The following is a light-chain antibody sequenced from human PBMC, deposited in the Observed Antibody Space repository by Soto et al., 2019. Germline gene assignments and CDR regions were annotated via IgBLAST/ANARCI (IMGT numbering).Light chain of an antibody. J-gene: IGKJ4*01. CDR1: QSISSW. Sequence: DIQMTQSPSTLSASVGDRVTITCRASQSISSWLAWYQHKPGKAPKFLIYKASNLEVGVPSRFSGSGSGIEFTLTISSLQPDDFATYHRQQYNSYALTFGGGTKVDIK. CDR3: QQYNSYALT. CDR2: KAS. V-gene: IGKV1-5*03.